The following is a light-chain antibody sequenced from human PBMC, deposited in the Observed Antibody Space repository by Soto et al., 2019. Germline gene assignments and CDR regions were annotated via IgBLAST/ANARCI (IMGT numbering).Light chain of an antibody. J-gene: IGKJ1*01. CDR1: QSVSSN. CDR3: QLYNNSPRGT. CDR2: GAS. V-gene: IGKV3-15*01. Sequence: EIVMTQSPATLSVSPGERATLSCRASQSVSSNLAWYQQKPGQAPRLLIYGASTRATGIPARFSGSGSGTEISITIRSPQFADFAVYYCQLYNNSPRGTFSKGTKVDIK.